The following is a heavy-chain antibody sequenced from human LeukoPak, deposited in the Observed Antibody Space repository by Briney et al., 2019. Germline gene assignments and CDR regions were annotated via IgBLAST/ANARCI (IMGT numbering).Heavy chain of an antibody. CDR2: ISSSDSTI. CDR1: GFTFSSYE. CDR3: ARTIEMATISYFDY. J-gene: IGHJ4*02. D-gene: IGHD5-24*01. V-gene: IGHV3-48*03. Sequence: PGGSLRLSCGASGFTFSSYEMNWVRQAPGKGREGVSYISSSDSTIYYADSVKGRFTISRDNAKNSLYLQMNSLRAGDTAVYYCARTIEMATISYFDYWGQGTLVTVSS.